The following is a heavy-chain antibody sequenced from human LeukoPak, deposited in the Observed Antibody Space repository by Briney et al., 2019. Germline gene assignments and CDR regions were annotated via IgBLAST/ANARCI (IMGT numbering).Heavy chain of an antibody. CDR2: IYYSGRT. V-gene: IGHV4-59*01. Sequence: PSETLSLTCTVSGGSISSYYWSWIRQPPGKGLEWIGYIYYSGRTNYNPSLKSRVTISVDTSKNLFSLKLRSVTAADTAVYYCATLTGSCDRRLDYWGQGSLVTVSS. D-gene: IGHD3-10*01. CDR3: ATLTGSCDRRLDY. CDR1: GGSISSYY. J-gene: IGHJ4*02.